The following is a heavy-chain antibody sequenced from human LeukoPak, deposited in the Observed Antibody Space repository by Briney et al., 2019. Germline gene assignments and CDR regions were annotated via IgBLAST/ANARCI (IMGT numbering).Heavy chain of an antibody. V-gene: IGHV4-34*01. D-gene: IGHD3-16*02. J-gene: IGHJ5*02. CDR3: ARVPRYDYVWGSYRSNWFDP. CDR1: GGSFRGYY. CDR2: INHSGST. Sequence: SETLSLTCAVYGGSFRGYYWSWIRQPPGKGLEWIGEINHSGSTNYNPSLKSRVTISVDTSKNQFSLKLSSVTAADTAVYYCARVPRYDYVWGSYRSNWFDPWGQGTLVTVSS.